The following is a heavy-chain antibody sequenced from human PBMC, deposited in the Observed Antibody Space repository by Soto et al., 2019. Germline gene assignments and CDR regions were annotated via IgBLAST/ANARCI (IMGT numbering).Heavy chain of an antibody. Sequence: SGSLSLTCTASGGTICSSPSYWAWNSQPPGKGLEWIGHVFYSGRTTYSPSLRSRVSISADTSKNQFSLKLSSMTAADAAVYFGGGCKSSTIFSHWGKGTLVTSPQ. J-gene: IGHJ4*02. CDR3: GGCKSSTIFSH. CDR2: VFYSGRT. D-gene: IGHD3-9*01. V-gene: IGHV4-39*01. CDR1: GGTICSSPSY.